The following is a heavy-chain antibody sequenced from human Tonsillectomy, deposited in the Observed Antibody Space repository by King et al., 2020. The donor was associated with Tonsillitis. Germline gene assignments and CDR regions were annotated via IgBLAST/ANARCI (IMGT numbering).Heavy chain of an antibody. V-gene: IGHV3-23*03. CDR3: AKVIRAGWGEFGEPYPDY. D-gene: IGHD3-10*01. CDR2: IYSGGSST. CDR1: GFIFSSYA. Sequence: VQLVESGGGLVQPGGSLRLSCAVSGFIFSSYAMTWVRQAPGKGLEWVSIIYSGGSSTYYADSVKGRFTISRDNSKNTLYLQMNSLTAEDTAVYYCAKVIRAGWGEFGEPYPDYWRQGTLVTVSS. J-gene: IGHJ4*02.